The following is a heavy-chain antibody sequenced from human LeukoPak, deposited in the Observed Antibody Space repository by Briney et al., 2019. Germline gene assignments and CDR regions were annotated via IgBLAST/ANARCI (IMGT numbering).Heavy chain of an antibody. Sequence: ASVKVSCKASGYTFTGYYMHWVRQAPGQGLEWMGWINPNSGGTNYAQKFQGRVTMTRDMSTSTVYMELSSLRSEDTAVYYCARDQIVGASIYWFDPWGQGTLVTVSS. D-gene: IGHD1-26*01. CDR1: GYTFTGYY. CDR3: ARDQIVGASIYWFDP. J-gene: IGHJ5*02. CDR2: INPNSGGT. V-gene: IGHV1-2*02.